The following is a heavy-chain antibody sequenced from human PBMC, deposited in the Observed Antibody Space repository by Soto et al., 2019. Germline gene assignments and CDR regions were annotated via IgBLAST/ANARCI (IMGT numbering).Heavy chain of an antibody. V-gene: IGHV2-26*04. J-gene: IGHJ5*02. CDR1: GFSLSNAGLG. D-gene: IGHD6-13*01. CDR3: ASTYSTSWYWFDP. Sequence: QVTVKESGPVLVKPTETLTLTCTVSGFSLSNAGLGVSWIRQPPGKALEVLAHIFSNDEKSYSTSLKSRLTISTETSKSQVVLTMTTMDPVDTATYYCASTYSTSWYWFDPWGQGTLVTVSS. CDR2: IFSNDEK.